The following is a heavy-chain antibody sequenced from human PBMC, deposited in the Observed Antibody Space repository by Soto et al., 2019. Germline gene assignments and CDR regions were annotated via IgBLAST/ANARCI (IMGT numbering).Heavy chain of an antibody. D-gene: IGHD1-1*01. Sequence: GGSLRLSCAASGFIFSNYGMHWVRQAPGKGLEWLAAISDGSAYIYYADSVKGRFSTSRDSSKNTLFFQMNSLRAEDTAVYYCATRGTSREFDYWGQGTLVTVSS. CDR2: ISDGSAYI. V-gene: IGHV3-23*01. CDR3: ATRGTSREFDY. J-gene: IGHJ4*02. CDR1: GFIFSNYG.